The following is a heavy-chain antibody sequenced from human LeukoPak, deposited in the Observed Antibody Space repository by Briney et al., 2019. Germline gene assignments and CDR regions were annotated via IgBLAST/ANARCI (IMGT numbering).Heavy chain of an antibody. CDR1: GYTFTGYY. CDR3: ARIVAAADL. J-gene: IGHJ4*02. V-gene: IGHV1-8*02. Sequence: GASVKVSCKASGYTFTGYYMHWVRQAPGQGLEWMGWINPNSGNTGYAQKFQGRVTMTRNTSISTAYMELSSLRSEDTAVYYCARIVAAADLWGQGTLVTVSS. CDR2: INPNSGNT. D-gene: IGHD6-13*01.